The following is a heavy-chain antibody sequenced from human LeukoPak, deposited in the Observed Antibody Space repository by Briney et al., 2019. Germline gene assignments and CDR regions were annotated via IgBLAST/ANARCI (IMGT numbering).Heavy chain of an antibody. CDR1: GGSISNKY. Sequence: SETLSLTCTVSGGSISNKYWSWIRQPPGKGLEWIGYIYYSGSTNYNPSLKSRVTILVDTSKNQFSLKLTSVTAADTAVYYCASAYYDILGGHFDYWGQGTLVTVSS. CDR3: ASAYYDILGGHFDY. D-gene: IGHD3-9*01. V-gene: IGHV4-59*12. CDR2: IYYSGST. J-gene: IGHJ4*02.